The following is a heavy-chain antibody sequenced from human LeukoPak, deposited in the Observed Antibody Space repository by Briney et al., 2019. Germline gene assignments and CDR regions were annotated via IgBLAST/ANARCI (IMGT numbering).Heavy chain of an antibody. J-gene: IGHJ4*02. CDR3: ARTGLGMYSFDY. D-gene: IGHD3/OR15-3a*01. CDR2: ITGSSSTI. CDR1: GFTFSTYS. V-gene: IGHV3-48*01. Sequence: GGSLRLSCAASGFTFSTYSLNWVRQAAGKGLEWVSYITGSSSTIHYADSVKGRFTISRDKAKNSLYLQMNSLRAEDTAVYYCARTGLGMYSFDYWGQGILVTVSS.